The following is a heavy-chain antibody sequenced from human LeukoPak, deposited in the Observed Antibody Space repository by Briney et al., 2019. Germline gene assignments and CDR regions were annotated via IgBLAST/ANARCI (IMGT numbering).Heavy chain of an antibody. CDR2: IYYSGST. J-gene: IGHJ4*02. D-gene: IGHD5-24*01. Sequence: PSETLSLTCTVSGGSISSSSYYWGWIRQPPGKGLEWIGSIYYSGSTYYNPSLKSRVTISVDTSKNQFSLKLSSVTAADTAVYYCARDGRRDGLGYWGQGTLVTVSS. CDR1: GGSISSSSYY. CDR3: ARDGRRDGLGY. V-gene: IGHV4-39*07.